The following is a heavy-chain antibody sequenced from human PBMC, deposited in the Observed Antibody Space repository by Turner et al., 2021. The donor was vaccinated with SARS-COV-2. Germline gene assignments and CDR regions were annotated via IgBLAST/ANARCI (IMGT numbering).Heavy chain of an antibody. CDR2: IRANPLGETT. D-gene: IGHD1-26*01. Sequence: VQLVESGGVLAQPGRSPRLPCTGSGFTLGDYAMRWVRQAPGKGLEWVGFIRANPLGETTEYAGSVKSRYIISRDDSKSIAYLEMNNLTTEDTAFYGCTDGRHVDDLDGWGQGTLVTVSS. V-gene: IGHV3-49*04. CDR1: GFTLGDYA. J-gene: IGHJ4*02. CDR3: TDGRHVDDLDG.